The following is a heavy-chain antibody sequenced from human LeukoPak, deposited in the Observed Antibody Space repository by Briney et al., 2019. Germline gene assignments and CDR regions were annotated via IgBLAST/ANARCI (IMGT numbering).Heavy chain of an antibody. Sequence: GGSLRLSCAASGFTFSSYAMSWVRQAPGKGLECVSALSGSGGSPYYADSVKGRFTISRDNSKNTLHLQMNSLRAEDTAVYYCAKYYYDSSGSRHFDYWGQGTLVTVSS. CDR3: AKYYYDSSGSRHFDY. CDR1: GFTFSSYA. J-gene: IGHJ4*02. D-gene: IGHD3-22*01. CDR2: LSGSGGSP. V-gene: IGHV3-23*01.